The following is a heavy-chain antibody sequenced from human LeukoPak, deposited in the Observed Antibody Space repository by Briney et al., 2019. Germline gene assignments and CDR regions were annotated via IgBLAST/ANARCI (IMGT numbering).Heavy chain of an antibody. Sequence: GGSLRLSCSASGFTFNSYAMHWVRQAPGKGLEYVSAISSNGGSTYYADSVRGRFTISRDNSKNTLYLQMSSLRAEDTAVYYCVKEEGTVTTVVDYWGQGTLVTVSS. CDR1: GFTFNSYA. CDR3: VKEEGTVTTVVDY. J-gene: IGHJ4*02. D-gene: IGHD4-11*01. CDR2: ISSNGGST. V-gene: IGHV3-64D*09.